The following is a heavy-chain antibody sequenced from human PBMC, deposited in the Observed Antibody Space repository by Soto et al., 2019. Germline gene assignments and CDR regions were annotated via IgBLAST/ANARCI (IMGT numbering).Heavy chain of an antibody. CDR1: GYTFSSYG. CDR3: ARDLDSGSYYYDS. J-gene: IGHJ4*02. D-gene: IGHD1-26*01. V-gene: IGHV1-18*04. CDR2: ISAYTGKT. Sequence: GAPVKVSCKASGYTFSSYGISWVRQAPGQGLEWMGWISAYTGKTNYAQKFQGRVTMTTDTSTSTAYMELRSLGSDDTAVYYCARDLDSGSYYYDSWGQGTLVTVS.